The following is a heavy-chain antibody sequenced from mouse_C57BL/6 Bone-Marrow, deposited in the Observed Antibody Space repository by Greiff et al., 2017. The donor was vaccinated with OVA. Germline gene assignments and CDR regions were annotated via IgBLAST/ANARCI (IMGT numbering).Heavy chain of an antibody. CDR1: GYAFTNYL. D-gene: IGHD1-1*01. J-gene: IGHJ2*01. Sequence: QVQLQQSGAELVRPGTSVKVSCKASGYAFTNYLIEWVKQRPGQGLEWIGVINPGSGGTNYNEKFKGKATLTADKSSSTAYMQLSSLTSEDSAVYFCLIYYYGSRYYFDYWGQGTTLTVSS. CDR2: INPGSGGT. V-gene: IGHV1-54*01. CDR3: LIYYYGSRYYFDY.